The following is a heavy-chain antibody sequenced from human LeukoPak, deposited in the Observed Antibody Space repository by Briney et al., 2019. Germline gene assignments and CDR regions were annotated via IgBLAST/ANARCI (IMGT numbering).Heavy chain of an antibody. J-gene: IGHJ4*02. CDR1: GFTFSSYA. CDR2: ISYDGSNK. CDR3: ARGHSSSSSSYYFDY. D-gene: IGHD6-13*01. V-gene: IGHV3-30*04. Sequence: GRSLRLSCAASGFTFSSYAMHWVRQAPGKGLEWVAVISYDGSNKYYADSVKGRFTISRDNSKNTLYLQMNSLRAEDTAVYYCARGHSSSSSSYYFDYWGQGTLVTVSS.